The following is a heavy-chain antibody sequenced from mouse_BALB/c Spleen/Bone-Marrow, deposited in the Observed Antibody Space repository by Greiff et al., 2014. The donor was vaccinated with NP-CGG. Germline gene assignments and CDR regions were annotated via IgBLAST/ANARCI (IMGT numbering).Heavy chain of an antibody. CDR1: GFNIKDTY. D-gene: IGHD2-4*01. CDR2: IDPANGNT. V-gene: IGHV14-3*02. J-gene: IGHJ1*01. CDR3: ATMITDWYFDV. Sequence: EVKLQESGAELVKPGASVKLSCTASGFNIKDTYMHWVKQRPEQGLEWIGRIDPANGNTKYDPKFQGKATMTADTSSNTAYLQLSSLTSEDTAVYYCATMITDWYFDVWGAGTTVTVSS.